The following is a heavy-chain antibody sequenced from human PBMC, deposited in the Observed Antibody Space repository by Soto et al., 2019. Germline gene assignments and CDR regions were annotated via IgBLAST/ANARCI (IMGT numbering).Heavy chain of an antibody. V-gene: IGHV3-23*01. CDR2: ISGSGGST. CDR1: GFTFSSYA. D-gene: IGHD2-15*01. CDR3: AKGGDCSGGSCFFYFDY. Sequence: GGSLRLSCAASGFTFSSYAMSWVRQAPGKGLEWVSAISGSGGSTYYADSVKGRFTISRDNSKNTLYLQMNSLRAEDTAVYYCAKGGDCSGGSCFFYFDYWGQGTLVTVSS. J-gene: IGHJ4*02.